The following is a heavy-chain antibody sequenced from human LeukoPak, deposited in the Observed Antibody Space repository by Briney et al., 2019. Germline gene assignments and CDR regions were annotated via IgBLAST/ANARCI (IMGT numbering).Heavy chain of an antibody. J-gene: IGHJ6*02. CDR3: ARSWYGMDV. CDR1: GYTFTGFR. Sequence: ASEKVSCKASGYTFTGFRMQWARQAPGQGLEWMGWINPSNGDTNSEQKFQGRVTMTRDTSISTVYMELSRLTSDDTAVYYCARSWYGMDVWGQGTTVIVSS. CDR2: INPSNGDT. V-gene: IGHV1-2*02. D-gene: IGHD6-13*01.